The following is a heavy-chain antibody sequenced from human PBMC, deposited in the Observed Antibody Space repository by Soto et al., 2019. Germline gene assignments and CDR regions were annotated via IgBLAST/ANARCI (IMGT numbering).Heavy chain of an antibody. CDR2: IYYSGST. D-gene: IGHD3-16*01. CDR1: GGSISSGGYY. J-gene: IGHJ5*02. V-gene: IGHV4-31*03. CDR3: ARVGGINWFDP. Sequence: QVQLQESGPGLVKPSQTLSLTCTVSGGSISSGGYYWSWIRQHPGKGLEWIGYIYYSGSTYYNPSRQSRVTISVDTSKNQFSLRLSSVTAADTAVYYCARVGGINWFDPWGQGTLVTVSS.